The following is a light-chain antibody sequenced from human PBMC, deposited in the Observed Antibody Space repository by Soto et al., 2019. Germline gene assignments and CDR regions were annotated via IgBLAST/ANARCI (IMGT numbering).Light chain of an antibody. CDR2: EAS. CDR3: CSLTHGATWV. V-gene: IGLV2-23*01. CDR1: NSDVGRHNV. Sequence: QSALTQPASVSVSPGQSITISCTGTNSDVGRHNVVSWYHQYPGQAPKLLIYEASKRPSGLSNRFSGSKSGNTASLTISGLQAEDEADNYFCSLTHGATWVCGGGTKLTVL. J-gene: IGLJ3*02.